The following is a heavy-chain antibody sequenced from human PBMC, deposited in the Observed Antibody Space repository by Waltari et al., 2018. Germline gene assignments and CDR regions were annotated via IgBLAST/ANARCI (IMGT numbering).Heavy chain of an antibody. CDR3: ARGLAPY. CDR1: GDTFRRYA. V-gene: IGHV1-8*01. CDR2: MNPNSGNT. J-gene: IGHJ4*02. Sequence: QVQLVQSGAEVKRPGSSVKVSCKASGDTFRRYAISWVRQATGQGLEWMGWMNPNSGNTGYAQKFQGRVTMTRNTSISTAYMELSSLRSEDTAVYYCARGLAPYWGQGTLVTVSS.